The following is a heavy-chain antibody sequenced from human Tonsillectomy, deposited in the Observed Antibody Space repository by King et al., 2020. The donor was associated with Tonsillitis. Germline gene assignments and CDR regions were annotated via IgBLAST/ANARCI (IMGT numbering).Heavy chain of an antibody. Sequence: QLVQSGAEVKKPGSSVKVSCKASGGTFSSYAISWVRQAPGQGLEWMGGIIPIFGTANYAQKFQGRVTITADESTSTAYMELSSLRSEDTAVYYCASLHDILTCYSRDAFDLWRQGTMVTLSS. CDR2: IIPIFGTA. CDR3: ASLHDILTCYSRDAFDL. V-gene: IGHV1-69*01. CDR1: GGTFSSYA. J-gene: IGHJ3*01. D-gene: IGHD3-9*01.